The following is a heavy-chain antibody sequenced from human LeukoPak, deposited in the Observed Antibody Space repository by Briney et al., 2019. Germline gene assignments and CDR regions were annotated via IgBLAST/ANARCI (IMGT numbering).Heavy chain of an antibody. D-gene: IGHD3-10*01. CDR2: INHSGST. J-gene: IGHJ4*02. Sequence: SETLSLTCAVYGGSFSGYYWSWIRQPPGKGLEWIGEINHSGSTNYNPSLKSRVTISVDTSKNQFSLKLSSVTAADTAVYYCARHDRRDYYGSGSYYKMDYWGQGTLVTVSS. CDR1: GGSFSGYY. V-gene: IGHV4-34*01. CDR3: ARHDRRDYYGSGSYYKMDY.